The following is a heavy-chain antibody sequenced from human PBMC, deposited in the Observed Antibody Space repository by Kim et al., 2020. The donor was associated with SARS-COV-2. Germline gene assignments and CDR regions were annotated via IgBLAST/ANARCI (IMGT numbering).Heavy chain of an antibody. D-gene: IGHD1-26*01. CDR3: ARAIDGTFDA. V-gene: IGHV6-1*01. CDR1: GDSVSSNRVT. CDR2: TYYRSKWYN. Sequence: SQTLSLTCVISGDSVSSNRVTWHWIRQSPSRGLEWLGRTYYRSKWYNDYAVSVQRRIIINPDTSKSQFSLHLNSVTPEDTALYYCARAIDGTFDAWGQGTQVTVSS. J-gene: IGHJ5*02.